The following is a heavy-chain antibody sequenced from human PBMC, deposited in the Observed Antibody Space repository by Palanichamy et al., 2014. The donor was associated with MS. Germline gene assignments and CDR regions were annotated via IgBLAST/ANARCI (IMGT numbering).Heavy chain of an antibody. J-gene: IGHJ4*02. V-gene: IGHV4-38-2*02. CDR1: LLHQYEIIT. Sequence: QVQAAGVGPRTGEAFGDPVPHLHCLWLLHQYEIITGGISGQSPGKRLEWIGSIFRTGATYDNPSLESRLTMSIDTSRNQFSMKLTSVTAADTAIYYCARGRPVIGASDFDYWGQGILVTVSS. CDR2: IFRTGAT. CDR3: ARGRPVIGASDFDY. D-gene: IGHD2-21*01.